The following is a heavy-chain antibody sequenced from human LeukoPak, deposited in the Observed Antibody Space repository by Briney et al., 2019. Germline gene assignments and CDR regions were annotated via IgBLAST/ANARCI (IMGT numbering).Heavy chain of an antibody. J-gene: IGHJ6*02. V-gene: IGHV3-53*01. D-gene: IGHD6-19*01. Sequence: PGGSLRLSCAASGFTFSSYRMSWVRQAPGKGLEWVSVIYSGGSTYYADSVKGRFTISRDNSKNTLYLQMNSLRAEDTAVYYCAREGIAVAGPHYYYGMDVWGQGTTVTVSS. CDR3: AREGIAVAGPHYYYGMDV. CDR2: IYSGGST. CDR1: GFTFSSYR.